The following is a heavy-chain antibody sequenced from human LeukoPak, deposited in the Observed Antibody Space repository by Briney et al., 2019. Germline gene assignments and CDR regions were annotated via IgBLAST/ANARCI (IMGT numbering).Heavy chain of an antibody. CDR2: IYYSGST. V-gene: IGHV4-39*01. Sequence: PSETLSLTCTVSGGSISSSSYYWGWIRQPQGKGLEWIGSIYYSGSTYYNPSLKSRVTISVDTSKNQFSLKLSSVTAADTAVYYCARLAAAGTSWFDPWGQGTLVTVSS. CDR3: ARLAAAGTSWFDP. J-gene: IGHJ5*02. CDR1: GGSISSSSYY. D-gene: IGHD6-13*01.